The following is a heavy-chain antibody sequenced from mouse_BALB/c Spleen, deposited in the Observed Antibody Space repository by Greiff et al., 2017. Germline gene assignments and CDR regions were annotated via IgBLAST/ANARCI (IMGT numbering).Heavy chain of an antibody. D-gene: IGHD1-1*01. CDR3: ARSGVITTVVPFEN. CDR1: GYTFTRYD. Sequence: VQLQQSGAELVKPGASVKLSCKASGYTFTRYDINWVRQRPEQGLEWIGWIFPGDGSTKYNEKFKGKATLTTDKSSSTAYMQLSRLTSEDSAVYFCARSGVITTVVPFENWGQGTTLTVSS. V-gene: IGHV1-85*01. J-gene: IGHJ2*01. CDR2: IFPGDGST.